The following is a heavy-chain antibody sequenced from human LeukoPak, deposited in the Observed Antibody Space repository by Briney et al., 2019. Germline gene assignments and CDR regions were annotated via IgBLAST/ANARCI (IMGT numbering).Heavy chain of an antibody. D-gene: IGHD2-21*02. Sequence: ASVKVSCKPSGYTFSDYYIHWVRQAPGQGLEWMGWINPSSGGTNYAQQFRGRITITRDTSISTANMDLSGLRSDDTAVYYCARGEVLTGLPYWGQGTLVTVSS. J-gene: IGHJ4*02. CDR3: ARGEVLTGLPY. CDR2: INPSSGGT. V-gene: IGHV1-2*02. CDR1: GYTFSDYY.